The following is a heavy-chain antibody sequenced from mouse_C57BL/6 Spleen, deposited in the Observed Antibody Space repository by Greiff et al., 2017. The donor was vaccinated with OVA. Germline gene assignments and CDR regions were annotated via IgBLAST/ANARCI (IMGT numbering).Heavy chain of an antibody. CDR3: SKGDWDSAMDY. J-gene: IGHJ4*01. V-gene: IGHV5-17*01. CDR2: ISSGSSTI. D-gene: IGHD4-1*01. Sequence: EVMLVESGGGLVKPGGSLKLSCAASGFTFSDYGMHWVRQAPEKGLEWVAYISSGSSTIYYADTVKGRFTISRDNAKNTLFLQMTSLRSEDTAMYYCSKGDWDSAMDYWGQGTSVTVSS. CDR1: GFTFSDYG.